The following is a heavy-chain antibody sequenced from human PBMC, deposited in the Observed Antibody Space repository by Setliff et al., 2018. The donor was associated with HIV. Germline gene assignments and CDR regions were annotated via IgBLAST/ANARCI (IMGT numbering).Heavy chain of an antibody. D-gene: IGHD3-3*01. J-gene: IGHJ6*03. Sequence: ETLSLTCTVSGGSISSYYWSWIRQPPGKGLEWIGYIYTSGSTNYNPSLKSRVTISVDTSKNQFSLKLNSVTAADTAVYYCARSPPTTFWSGYTYYYYMDVWGKGTTVTVS. CDR3: ARSPPTTFWSGYTYYYYMDV. CDR2: IYTSGST. CDR1: GGSISSYY. V-gene: IGHV4-59*01.